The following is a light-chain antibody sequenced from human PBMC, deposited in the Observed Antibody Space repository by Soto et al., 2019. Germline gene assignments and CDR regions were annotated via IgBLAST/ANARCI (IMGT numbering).Light chain of an antibody. V-gene: IGKV1-39*01. CDR2: AAS. CDR3: QQSYALVRT. J-gene: IGKJ4*01. Sequence: DIRMTQSQSSLSTSVGDRVTITCRASQGISTFLNWYQQKPGKAPRLLIYAASRLQSGVPARFSGSGVETDFTLTITSLQPEDFGIYYCQQSYALVRTFGGGTKV. CDR1: QGISTF.